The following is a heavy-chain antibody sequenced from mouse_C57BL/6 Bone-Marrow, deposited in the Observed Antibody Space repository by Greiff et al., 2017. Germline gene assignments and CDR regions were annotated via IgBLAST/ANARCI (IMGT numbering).Heavy chain of an antibody. J-gene: IGHJ2*01. CDR1: GYTFTSYG. V-gene: IGHV1-81*01. CDR3: ARDDYDGVYFDY. Sequence: QVQLQQSGAELARPGASVKLSCKASGYTFTSYGISWVKQRPGQGLEWIGEIYPRSGNTNYNEKFKGKATLVADKSSSTAYMELRSLTSEDSAVYFCARDDYDGVYFDYWGQGTTLTVSS. D-gene: IGHD2-4*01. CDR2: IYPRSGNT.